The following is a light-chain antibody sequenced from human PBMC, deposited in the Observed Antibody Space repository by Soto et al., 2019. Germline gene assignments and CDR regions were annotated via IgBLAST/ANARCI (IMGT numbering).Light chain of an antibody. CDR3: QQYNSYPWT. V-gene: IGKV1-5*01. Sequence: DLRMTQSPSTLSASVGHRVTITCRASQNINTWLAWYQQKPGKAPKLLIYDAFTLEGGVPSRFSGSGSGTEFTLTISSLQPDDVATYYCQQYNSYPWTFGQGTKVEIK. J-gene: IGKJ1*01. CDR1: QNINTW. CDR2: DAF.